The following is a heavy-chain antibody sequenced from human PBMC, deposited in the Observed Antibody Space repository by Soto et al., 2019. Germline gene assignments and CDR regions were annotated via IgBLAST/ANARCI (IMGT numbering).Heavy chain of an antibody. CDR2: IYYSGST. Sequence: SSETLSLTCTVSGGSISSYYWSWIRQPPGKGLEWIGYIYYSGSTNYNPSLKSRVTISVDTSKNQFSLKLSSVTAADTAVYYCARGNWNDEKYYYYYYMDVWGKGTTVTVSS. J-gene: IGHJ6*03. V-gene: IGHV4-59*01. D-gene: IGHD1-20*01. CDR3: ARGNWNDEKYYYYYYMDV. CDR1: GGSISSYY.